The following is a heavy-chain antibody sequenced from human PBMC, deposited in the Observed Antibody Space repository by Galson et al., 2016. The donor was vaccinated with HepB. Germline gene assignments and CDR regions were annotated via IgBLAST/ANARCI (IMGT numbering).Heavy chain of an antibody. CDR2: ISPVDSDT. CDR1: GARFTAFW. J-gene: IGHJ4*02. Sequence: QSGAEVKKTGDSLKISCRLSGARFTAFWIGWVRQMPGKGLEWMGVISPVDSDTRYSPSFQGQVTISADTSSSTAFLQWTSLQASDTAMYYCATQRRGATTHAAPAFDAWGQGALVTVSS. V-gene: IGHV5-51*01. D-gene: IGHD1-26*01. CDR3: ATQRRGATTHAAPAFDA.